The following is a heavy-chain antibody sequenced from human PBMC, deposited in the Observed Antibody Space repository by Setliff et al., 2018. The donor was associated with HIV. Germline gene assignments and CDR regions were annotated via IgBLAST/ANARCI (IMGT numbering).Heavy chain of an antibody. V-gene: IGHV1-3*04. J-gene: IGHJ3*01. CDR2: INTVNGNT. D-gene: IGHD2-8*01. CDR1: GYTFISYA. Sequence: ASVKVSCKASGYTFISYAMHWVRQAPGQRLEWMGWINTVNGNTKYSQKFQGRVTITRDTSASTVYMELSSLRSDDTAVYYCATKVYCTNGVCLDAFDLWGQGTMVTVSS. CDR3: ATKVYCTNGVCLDAFDL.